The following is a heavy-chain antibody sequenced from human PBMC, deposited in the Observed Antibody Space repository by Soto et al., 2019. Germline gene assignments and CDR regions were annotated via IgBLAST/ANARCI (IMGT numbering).Heavy chain of an antibody. CDR1: GGSISRYR. CDR3: ARSFFP. Sequence: QVQLQESGPGLLKPSETLSLTCVVCGGSISRYRWSWIRQPPGKGLEWIGYIFYNGTTSYNSSLKSRVTISVDLSKNHLSLTLASVTAADTAVYYCARSFFPWGQGTLVVVSS. V-gene: IGHV4-59*01. CDR2: IFYNGTT. J-gene: IGHJ5*02.